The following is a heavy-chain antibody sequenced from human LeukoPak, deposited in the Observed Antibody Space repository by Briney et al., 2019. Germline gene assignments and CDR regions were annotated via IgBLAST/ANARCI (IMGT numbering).Heavy chain of an antibody. CDR3: ARQPRVGARVRGLDY. CDR2: IYYSGST. D-gene: IGHD1-26*01. CDR1: GGSISSSSYY. V-gene: IGHV4-39*01. J-gene: IGHJ4*02. Sequence: SETLSLTCTVSGGSISSSSYYWGWIRQPPGKGLEWIGSIYYSGSTYYNPSLKSRVTISVDMSKNQFSLKLSSVTAADTAVYYCARQPRVGARVRGLDYWGQGTLVTVSS.